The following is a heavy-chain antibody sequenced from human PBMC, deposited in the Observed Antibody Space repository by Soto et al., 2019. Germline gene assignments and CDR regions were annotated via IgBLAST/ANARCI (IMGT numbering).Heavy chain of an antibody. Sequence: SETLSLTCAVSGGSISSGGYSWSWIRQPPGKGLEWIGYIYHSGSTYYNPSLKSRVTISVDRSQNQFSLKLSSVTAADTAVYYCARVLSIFQHFDYWGQGTLVTVSS. CDR2: IYHSGST. CDR1: GGSISSGGYS. V-gene: IGHV4-30-2*01. D-gene: IGHD2-21*01. J-gene: IGHJ4*02. CDR3: ARVLSIFQHFDY.